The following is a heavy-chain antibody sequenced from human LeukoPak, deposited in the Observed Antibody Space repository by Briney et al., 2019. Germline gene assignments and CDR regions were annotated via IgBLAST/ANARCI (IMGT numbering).Heavy chain of an antibody. V-gene: IGHV3-23*01. J-gene: IGHJ6*02. D-gene: IGHD2-2*01. CDR1: GFTFSSYA. Sequence: SGGSLRLSCAASGFTFSSYAMGWVHQAPGKGLEWVSAIIGSGDSTYYADSVKGRFTISRDNSKNTLYLQMNSLRAEDTAVYYCAKRYCSSTSCSYYYYFGLDVWGQGTTVTVSS. CDR3: AKRYCSSTSCSYYYYFGLDV. CDR2: IIGSGDST.